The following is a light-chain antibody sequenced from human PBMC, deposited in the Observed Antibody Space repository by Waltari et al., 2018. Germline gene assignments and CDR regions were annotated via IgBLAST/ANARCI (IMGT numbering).Light chain of an antibody. CDR1: NIGSRS. Sequence: SYVLTQPPSVSVAPGQTARITWGGNNIGSRSVHGYQQKPGPAPVLVVYDDSGRPSGIPERFAGSKSGNTATLTVSRVEAGDEADYYCQVWNSSSDHPVFGGGTKLTVL. CDR2: DDS. CDR3: QVWNSSSDHPV. J-gene: IGLJ2*01. V-gene: IGLV3-21*02.